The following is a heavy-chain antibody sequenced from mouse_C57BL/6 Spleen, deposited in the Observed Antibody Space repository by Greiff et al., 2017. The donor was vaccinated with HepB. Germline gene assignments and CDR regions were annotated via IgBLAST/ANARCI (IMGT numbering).Heavy chain of an antibody. J-gene: IGHJ4*01. CDR2: IDPSDSET. CDR3: ARRYGSSEYYAMDY. CDR1: GYTFTSYW. D-gene: IGHD1-1*01. Sequence: QVQLQQPGAELVRPGSSVKLSCKASGYTFTSYWMHWVKQRPIQGLEWIGNIDPSDSETHYNQKFKDKATLTVDKSSSTAYMQLSSLTSEDSAVYYCARRYGSSEYYAMDYWGQGTSVTVSS. V-gene: IGHV1-52*01.